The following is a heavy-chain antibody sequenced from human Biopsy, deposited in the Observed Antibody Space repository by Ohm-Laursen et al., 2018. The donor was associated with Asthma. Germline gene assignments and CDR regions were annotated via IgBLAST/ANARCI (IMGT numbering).Heavy chain of an antibody. J-gene: IGHJ4*02. Sequence: SLRLSCAATGYTFSSYAMSWVRQAPGKGLEWVSAISGSGGSTYYADSVKGRFTISRDNSENTLYLQMNSLRAEDTAVYYCAKDRDYDILTGPPGFDYWGQGTLVTVSS. CDR1: GYTFSSYA. CDR2: ISGSGGST. D-gene: IGHD3-9*01. V-gene: IGHV3-23*01. CDR3: AKDRDYDILTGPPGFDY.